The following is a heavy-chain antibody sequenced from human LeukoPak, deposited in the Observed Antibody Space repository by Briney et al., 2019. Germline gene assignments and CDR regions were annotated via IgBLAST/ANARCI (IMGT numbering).Heavy chain of an antibody. CDR2: IKNDGTTT. D-gene: IGHD1-14*01. Sequence: GGSLRLSCTASGFSIRNYWMHWVRQAPGKGLVWVSRIKNDGTTTTYADSVEGRFTISRDNAKNTVYLRMSTVESEDTGVYYCATDAAGLQYWGKGTLVTVSS. V-gene: IGHV3-74*01. CDR1: GFSIRNYW. CDR3: ATDAAGLQY. J-gene: IGHJ4*01.